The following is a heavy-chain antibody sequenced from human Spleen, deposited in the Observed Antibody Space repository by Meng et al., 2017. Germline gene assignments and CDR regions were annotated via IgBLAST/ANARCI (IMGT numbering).Heavy chain of an antibody. Sequence: SGPTLVKPTQTLTLTCTFSGFSLSTSGVGVGWIRQPPGKALEWLALIYWDDDKRYSLSLKSRLTITKDTSKNQVVLTMTNMDPVDAATYYCAHRMSDDYYGSGSYWYFDLWGRGTLVTVSS. J-gene: IGHJ2*01. CDR2: IYWDDDK. V-gene: IGHV2-5*02. CDR1: GFSLSTSGVG. CDR3: AHRMSDDYYGSGSYWYFDL. D-gene: IGHD3-10*01.